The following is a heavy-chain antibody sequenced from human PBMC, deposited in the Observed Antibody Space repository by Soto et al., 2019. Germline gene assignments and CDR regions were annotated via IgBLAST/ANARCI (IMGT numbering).Heavy chain of an antibody. Sequence: GGSLRLSCAASGFTFSSYAMSWVRQAPGKGLEWVSAISGSGGSTYYADSEKGRFTISRDNSKNTLFLQMNSLRAEDTAVYYCFHRITGTTGGPWYYYGMDVWGQGTTVTVSS. CDR3: FHRITGTTGGPWYYYGMDV. CDR2: ISGSGGST. V-gene: IGHV3-23*01. J-gene: IGHJ6*02. CDR1: GFTFSSYA. D-gene: IGHD1-7*01.